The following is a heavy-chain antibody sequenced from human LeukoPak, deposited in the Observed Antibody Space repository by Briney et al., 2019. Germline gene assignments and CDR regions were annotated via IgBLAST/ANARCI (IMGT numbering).Heavy chain of an antibody. CDR1: GGSFSGYY. J-gene: IGHJ4*02. CDR2: INHSGST. CDR3: ARGRIYYDSSGDFDY. D-gene: IGHD3-22*01. Sequence: SETLSLTCAVYGGSFSGYYWSWIRQPPGKGLEWIGEINHSGSTNYNPSLKSRVTISVDTSKNQFSLKLSSVTAADTAVYYCARGRIYYDSSGDFDYWGQRTLVTVSS. V-gene: IGHV4-34*01.